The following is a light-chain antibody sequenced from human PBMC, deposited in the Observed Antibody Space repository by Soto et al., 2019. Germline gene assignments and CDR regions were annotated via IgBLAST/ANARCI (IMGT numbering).Light chain of an antibody. CDR1: SSNIGGNT. Sequence: QSVLTQPPSASGTPGQRVTISCSGSSSNIGGNTVYWYQQLPGTAPKLLIHSNNQRPSGVPDRFSGSKSGSSASLAISGLQSEDEAVSYCASWGGGLHGPVFGGGTKLTVL. V-gene: IGLV1-44*01. J-gene: IGLJ2*01. CDR2: SNN. CDR3: ASWGGGLHGPV.